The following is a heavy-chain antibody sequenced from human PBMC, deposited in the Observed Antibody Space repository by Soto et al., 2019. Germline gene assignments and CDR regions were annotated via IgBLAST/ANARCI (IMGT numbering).Heavy chain of an antibody. CDR1: GYTFTSYD. CDR2: MNPNSGNT. Sequence: QVQLVQSGAEVKKPGASVKVSCKASGYTFTSYDINWVRQATGQGLEWMGWMNPNSGNTGYAQKFQGRVTMTRNTSISTAYMELRSLRSEDTAVYYCARGVKWELQPPPHRVFDYWGQGTLVTVSS. D-gene: IGHD1-26*01. V-gene: IGHV1-8*01. J-gene: IGHJ4*02. CDR3: ARGVKWELQPPPHRVFDY.